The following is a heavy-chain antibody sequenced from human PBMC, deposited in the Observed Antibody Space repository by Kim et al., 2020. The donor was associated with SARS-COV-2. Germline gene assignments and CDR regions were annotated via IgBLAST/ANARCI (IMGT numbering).Heavy chain of an antibody. CDR3: TTDGRDH. CDR1: VGTFNNFA. Sequence: SVKVSCKASVGTFNNFAISWVRQAPGQGLELLGGIIPLFGSPNYAQTFQDRVTITADESTSTAFMSLSSLRSDDTAVYYCTTDGRDHWGQGTLVSVSS. D-gene: IGHD1-26*01. J-gene: IGHJ4*02. V-gene: IGHV1-69*13. CDR2: IIPLFGSP.